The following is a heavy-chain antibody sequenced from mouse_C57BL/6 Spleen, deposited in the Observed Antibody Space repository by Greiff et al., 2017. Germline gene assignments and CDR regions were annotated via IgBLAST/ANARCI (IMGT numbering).Heavy chain of an antibody. D-gene: IGHD1-1*01. Sequence: EVQRVESGGGLVQPGGSMKLSCVASGFTFSNYWMNWVRQSPEKGLEWVAQIRLKSDNYATHYAESVKGRFTISRDDSKSSVYLQMNNLRAEDTGIYYCTAYYYGSSSFDYWGQGTTLTVSS. J-gene: IGHJ2*01. CDR2: IRLKSDNYAT. CDR1: GFTFSNYW. V-gene: IGHV6-3*01. CDR3: TAYYYGSSSFDY.